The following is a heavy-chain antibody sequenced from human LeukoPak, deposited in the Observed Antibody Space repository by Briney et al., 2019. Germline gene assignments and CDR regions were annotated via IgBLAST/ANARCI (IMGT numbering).Heavy chain of an antibody. CDR2: IYTSGST. D-gene: IGHD3-3*01. CDR1: GGSISSGSYY. V-gene: IGHV4-61*02. J-gene: IGHJ4*02. Sequence: SEPLSLTCTVSGGSISSGSYYWSWIRQPAGKGLEWIGRIYTSGSTNYNPSLKSRVTISVDTSKNQFSLKLGSVTAADTAVYYCARERKRITIFGVVTTDFDYWGQGTLVTVSS. CDR3: ARERKRITIFGVVTTDFDY.